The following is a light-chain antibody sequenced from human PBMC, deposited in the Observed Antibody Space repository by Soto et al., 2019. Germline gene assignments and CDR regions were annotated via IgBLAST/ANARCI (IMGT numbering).Light chain of an antibody. CDR2: LGS. J-gene: IGKJ1*01. Sequence: DIVVTQSPLSLPVTLEEPASISSRSGRTPLIGNGYNNLDWYLQKPGQSPQLLIYLGSNRASGVPDRFSGSGSGTDFTLKISRVEAEDVGLYYCMQALQAPLTFGQGTKVEIE. CDR3: MQALQAPLT. CDR1: RTPLIGNGYNN. V-gene: IGKV2-28*01.